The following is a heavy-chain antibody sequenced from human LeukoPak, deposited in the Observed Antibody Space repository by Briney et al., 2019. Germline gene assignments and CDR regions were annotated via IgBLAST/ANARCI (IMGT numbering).Heavy chain of an antibody. CDR3: ARGPELERFDY. CDR2: IIPIFGTE. J-gene: IGHJ4*02. CDR1: GGTFSSYA. D-gene: IGHD1-1*01. Sequence: SVKVSCKASGGTFSSYAISWVRQAPGQGLDWMGGIIPIFGTENYAQKFQGSVTLTTHESTSTAYMELSSLRPEDTAVYYCARGPELERFDYWGQGTLVTVSS. V-gene: IGHV1-69*05.